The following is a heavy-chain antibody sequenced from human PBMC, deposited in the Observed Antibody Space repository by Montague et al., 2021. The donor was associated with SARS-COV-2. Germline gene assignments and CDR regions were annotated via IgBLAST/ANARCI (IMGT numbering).Heavy chain of an antibody. CDR3: ARGPITVTTFYYYYGMDV. Sequence: ETLSLTCAVYGGSFSGYYWSWIRQPPGKGLEWLGEINHSGSTNYNPSLKSRVTISVDTSKNQFSLKLSSVTAADTAVYYCARGPITVTTFYYYYGMDVWGQGTTVTVSS. CDR2: INHSGST. J-gene: IGHJ6*02. V-gene: IGHV4-34*01. D-gene: IGHD4-17*01. CDR1: GGSFSGYY.